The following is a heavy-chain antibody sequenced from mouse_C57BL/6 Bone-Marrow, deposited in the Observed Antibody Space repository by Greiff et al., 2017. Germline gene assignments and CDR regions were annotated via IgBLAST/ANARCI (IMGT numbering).Heavy chain of an antibody. D-gene: IGHD2-1*01. CDR3: ARRDYYGNPFAY. CDR1: GYTFTDYY. J-gene: IGHJ3*01. V-gene: IGHV1-26*01. CDR2: INPNNGGT. Sequence: EVQLQQSGPELVKPGASVKISCKASGYTFTDYYMNWVKQSHGKSLEWIGDINPNNGGTSYNQKFKGKATLTVDKSSSTAYMELRSLTSEDSAVYYCARRDYYGNPFAYWGQGTLDTVSA.